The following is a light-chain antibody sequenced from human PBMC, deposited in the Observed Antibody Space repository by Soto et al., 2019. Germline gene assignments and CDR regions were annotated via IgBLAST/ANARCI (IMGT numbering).Light chain of an antibody. Sequence: QSALTQPASVSGSPGQSITISCTGTSSDVGGYNYVSWYQQHPGKAPKLMIYEVSNRPSGVSNRFSGSKSGNTASLTISGLQAEDEADYYCISYTSSSNPYVFGPGTKVHVL. CDR2: EVS. CDR3: ISYTSSSNPYV. J-gene: IGLJ1*01. CDR1: SSDVGGYNY. V-gene: IGLV2-14*01.